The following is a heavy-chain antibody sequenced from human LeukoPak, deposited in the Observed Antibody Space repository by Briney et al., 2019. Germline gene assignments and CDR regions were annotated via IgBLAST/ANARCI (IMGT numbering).Heavy chain of an antibody. CDR2: IYYSGST. CDR1: GGSISSYY. D-gene: IGHD3-22*01. Sequence: SETLSLTCTVSGGSISSYYWSWIRQPPGKGLEWIGYIYYSGSTNYNPSLKSRVTISVDTSKNQFSLKLSSVTAADTAVYYCARSFADSSGYYDDYWGQGTLVTVSS. V-gene: IGHV4-59*01. J-gene: IGHJ4*02. CDR3: ARSFADSSGYYDDY.